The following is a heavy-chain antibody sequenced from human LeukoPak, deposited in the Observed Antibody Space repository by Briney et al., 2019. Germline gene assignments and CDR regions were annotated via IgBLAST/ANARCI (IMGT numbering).Heavy chain of an antibody. D-gene: IGHD4-23*01. CDR2: VYRDGRT. V-gene: IGHV4-4*02. CDR3: ARNGGTADVVD. CDR1: GGSITSTNW. Sequence: SGTLSLTCAVSGGSITSTNWWTWVRPPPGKGLEWIGEVYRDGRTNYNSSRKSRVTISVDKSRNQFSPKLNSVTAADTAVYYCARNGGTADVVDWGQGTLVTVSS. J-gene: IGHJ4*02.